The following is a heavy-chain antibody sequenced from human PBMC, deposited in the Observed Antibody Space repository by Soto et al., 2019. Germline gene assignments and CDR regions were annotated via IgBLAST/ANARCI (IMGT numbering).Heavy chain of an antibody. Sequence: SETLSLTCTVSGGSINTFYWSWVRQPAGKGLEWIGRIFSSGSTSFNPSLESRVAMSVDTFKNHFSLNLSSVTAADMAVYYCAREGSYSAYNFAHGIQLWSFDFWGQGALVTVSS. V-gene: IGHV4-4*07. CDR2: IFSSGST. D-gene: IGHD5-12*01. CDR1: GGSINTFY. CDR3: AREGSYSAYNFAHGIQLWSFDF. J-gene: IGHJ4*02.